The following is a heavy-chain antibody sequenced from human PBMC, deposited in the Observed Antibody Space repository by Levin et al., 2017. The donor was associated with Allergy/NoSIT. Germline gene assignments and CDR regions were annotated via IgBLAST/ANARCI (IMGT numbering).Heavy chain of an antibody. D-gene: IGHD2-2*01. V-gene: IGHV3-53*01. CDR2: IYSDGST. CDR3: TKGHYSGVYQ. J-gene: IGHJ4*02. Sequence: GESLKISCAASGFSVSNHYMTWVRQGPGKGLECVSVIYSDGSTYYADSVRGRFTISRDSFRNTLSLQMNSLRDYDTAVYYCTKGHYSGVYQWGQGTLVTVSS. CDR1: GFSVSNHY.